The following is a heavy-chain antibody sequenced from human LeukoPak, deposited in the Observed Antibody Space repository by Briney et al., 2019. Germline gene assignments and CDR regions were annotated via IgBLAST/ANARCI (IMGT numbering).Heavy chain of an antibody. CDR1: GGSISSYY. CDR2: IYTSGST. Sequence: PSETLSLTCTVSGGSISSYYWSWIRQPAGKGLEWIGRIYTSGSTNYNPSLKSRVTMSVDTSKNQFSLKLSSVTAADTAVYYCARGRWDYDPLYVYFDYWGQGTLVTVSS. CDR3: ARGRWDYDPLYVYFDY. J-gene: IGHJ4*02. D-gene: IGHD4-17*01. V-gene: IGHV4-4*07.